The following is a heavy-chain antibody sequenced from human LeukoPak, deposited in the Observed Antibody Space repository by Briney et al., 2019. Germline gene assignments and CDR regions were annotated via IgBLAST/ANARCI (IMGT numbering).Heavy chain of an antibody. CDR3: ARLGLDLCTSCYPYNWFDP. CDR1: GFTFRSYS. D-gene: IGHD2-2*01. CDR2: ISSSSSYI. Sequence: PGGSLRLSCAASGFTFRSYSMNWVRQAPGKGLEWVSSISSSSSYIYYADSVKGRFTISRDNAKNSLYLQMNSLRSEDTAVYYCARLGLDLCTSCYPYNWFDPWGQGTLVTVSS. J-gene: IGHJ5*02. V-gene: IGHV3-21*04.